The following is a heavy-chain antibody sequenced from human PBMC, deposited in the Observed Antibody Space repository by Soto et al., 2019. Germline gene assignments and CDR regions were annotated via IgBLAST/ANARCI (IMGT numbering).Heavy chain of an antibody. CDR1: GDSISSYY. J-gene: IGHJ5*02. CDR3: ARGGLAARKGRWFDP. D-gene: IGHD6-6*01. V-gene: IGHV4-59*01. Sequence: SETLSLTCTVSGDSISSYYWGWIRQPPGKGLEWIGYIHYSGSTNYNPSLKSRVTISVDTPKNQFSLKVTSMTAADTAVYYCARGGLAARKGRWFDPWGQGTLVTVSS. CDR2: IHYSGST.